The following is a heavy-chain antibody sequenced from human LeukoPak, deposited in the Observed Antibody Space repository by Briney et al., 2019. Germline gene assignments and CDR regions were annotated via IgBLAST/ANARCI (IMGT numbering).Heavy chain of an antibody. CDR1: GYSFTSYW. CDR3: ARHPPPGLNWGSPSYYFDY. J-gene: IGHJ4*02. Sequence: GESLKISCKGSGYSFTSYWIGWVRPMPGKGLEWMGIIYPGDSDTRCSPSFRGQVTISADKSISTAYLQWSSLKASDTAMYYCARHPPPGLNWGSPSYYFDYWGQGTLVTVPS. D-gene: IGHD7-27*01. CDR2: IYPGDSDT. V-gene: IGHV5-51*01.